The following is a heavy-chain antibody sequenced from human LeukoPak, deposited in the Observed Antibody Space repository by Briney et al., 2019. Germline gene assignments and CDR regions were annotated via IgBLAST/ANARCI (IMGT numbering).Heavy chain of an antibody. V-gene: IGHV4-59*08. CDR2: IYYSGST. CDR3: ARLTYSDL. CDR1: GGSISIYY. J-gene: IGHJ2*01. Sequence: SETLSLTCTVSGGSISIYYWSWVRQPPGKGLEWIGYIYYSGSTTYNPSLKNRVTISVDTSKNQFSLKLSSMTAADTAVYYWARLTYSDLWGRGTLVTVSS.